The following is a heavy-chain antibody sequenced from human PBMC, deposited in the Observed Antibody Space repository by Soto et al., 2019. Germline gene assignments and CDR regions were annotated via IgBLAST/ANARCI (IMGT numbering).Heavy chain of an antibody. CDR1: GDSVSSSSAA. CDR2: TYYRSKWYN. Sequence: PSQTLSLTCAISGDSVSSSSAAWNWIRQPPSRGLEWLGRTYYRSKWYNDYEESVKSRISINPDTSKNQFSLQLSSVTPEDTAVYYCTRDWNGMNVWGQGTTVTVSS. CDR3: TRDWNGMNV. J-gene: IGHJ6*02. D-gene: IGHD3-3*01. V-gene: IGHV6-1*01.